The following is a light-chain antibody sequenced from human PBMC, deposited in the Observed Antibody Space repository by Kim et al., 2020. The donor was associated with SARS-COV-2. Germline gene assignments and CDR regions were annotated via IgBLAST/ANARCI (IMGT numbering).Light chain of an antibody. CDR1: SSNIGAGYD. V-gene: IGLV1-40*01. CDR3: QSYDSSLSPWV. Sequence: QSVLTQPPSVSGAPGQRVTIPCTGSSSNIGAGYDVHWYQQLPGTAPKLLISVNDNRPSGVPDRISGSRSGTSASLVISGLRDEDEADYYCQSYDSSLSPWVFGGGTQLTVL. CDR2: VND. J-gene: IGLJ3*02.